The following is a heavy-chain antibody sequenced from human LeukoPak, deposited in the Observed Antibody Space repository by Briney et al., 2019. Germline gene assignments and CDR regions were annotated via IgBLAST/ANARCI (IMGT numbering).Heavy chain of an antibody. J-gene: IGHJ4*02. Sequence: PGGPLRLSCAASGFTFSSYEMNWVRQAPGKGLEWVSYISSSGSTIYYADSVKGRFTISRDNAKNSLYLQMNSLRAEDTAVYYCARAPPYYYGSGSYPLDYWGQGTLVTVSS. CDR1: GFTFSSYE. D-gene: IGHD3-10*01. CDR2: ISSSGSTI. CDR3: ARAPPYYYGSGSYPLDY. V-gene: IGHV3-48*03.